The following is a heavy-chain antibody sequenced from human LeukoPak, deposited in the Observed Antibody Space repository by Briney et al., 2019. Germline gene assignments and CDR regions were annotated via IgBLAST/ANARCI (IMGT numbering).Heavy chain of an antibody. CDR3: ARGGGYFLIDAFDI. Sequence: SETLSLTCTVSAGSISSYYWSWIRQPPGKGLEWIGYMYYNRSTNYNPSLKSRVTISVDTSKNQFSLKLSSVTAADTAVYYCARGGGYFLIDAFDIWGLGTMVTVSS. CDR2: MYYNRST. CDR1: AGSISSYY. D-gene: IGHD3-22*01. V-gene: IGHV4-59*01. J-gene: IGHJ3*02.